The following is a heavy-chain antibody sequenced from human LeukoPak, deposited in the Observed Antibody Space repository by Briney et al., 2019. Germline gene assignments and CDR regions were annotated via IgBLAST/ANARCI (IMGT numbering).Heavy chain of an antibody. V-gene: IGHV3-48*04. CDR2: ISSSSGTR. CDR1: GFTFSSYS. Sequence: GGSLRLSRAASGFTFSSYSMTWVRQAPGKGLEWVSYISSSSGTRYYADSVKGRFTISRDNAKNSLYLQMNSLRAEDTAVYYCARLVRRHGMDVWGQGTTVTVSS. J-gene: IGHJ6*02. CDR3: ARLVRRHGMDV. D-gene: IGHD6-6*01.